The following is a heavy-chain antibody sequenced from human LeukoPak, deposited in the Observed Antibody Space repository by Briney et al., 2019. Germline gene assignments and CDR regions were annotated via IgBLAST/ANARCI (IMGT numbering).Heavy chain of an antibody. V-gene: IGHV6-1*01. CDR2: TYYRSKWYN. D-gene: IGHD3-10*01. CDR3: ARARVTYYYGSGSYYYYGMDV. Sequence: SQTLSLTCAISGDSVSSNSAAWNWIRQSPSRGLEWLGRTYYRSKWYNDYAVSVKSRITINPDTSKNQFSLQLNSVTPEDTAVYYCARARVTYYYGSGSYYYYGMDVWGQGTTVTASS. J-gene: IGHJ6*02. CDR1: GDSVSSNSAA.